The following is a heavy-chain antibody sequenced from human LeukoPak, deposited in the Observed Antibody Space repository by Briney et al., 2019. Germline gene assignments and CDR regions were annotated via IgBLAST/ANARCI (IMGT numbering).Heavy chain of an antibody. D-gene: IGHD2-15*01. CDR3: ARQRDMRTWFDP. Sequence: GESLKISCQGSGSTFTTYWIGWVRQLPGKGLEWMGIIYPGDSDTRYSPSFQGQVTISADKSISTAYLQWSSLKASDTAMYYCARQRDMRTWFDPWGQGTLVTVSS. V-gene: IGHV5-51*01. J-gene: IGHJ5*02. CDR2: IYPGDSDT. CDR1: GSTFTTYW.